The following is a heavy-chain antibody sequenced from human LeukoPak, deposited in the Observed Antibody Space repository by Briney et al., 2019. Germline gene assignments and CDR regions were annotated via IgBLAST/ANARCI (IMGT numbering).Heavy chain of an antibody. V-gene: IGHV3-23*01. CDR2: ISGSSGIT. Sequence: GGSLRLSCAASGFTFSSYAISWVRQAPGKGLEWVSAISGSSGITYYADSVKGRFTISRDNSKNTLYLQMNSLRAEDTAVYYCAKAPYNSGTYYIYYFDSWGQGTLVTVSS. D-gene: IGHD3-10*01. CDR3: AKAPYNSGTYYIYYFDS. CDR1: GFTFSSYA. J-gene: IGHJ4*02.